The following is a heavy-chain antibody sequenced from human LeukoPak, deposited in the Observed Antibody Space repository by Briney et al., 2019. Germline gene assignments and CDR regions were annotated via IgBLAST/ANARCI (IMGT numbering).Heavy chain of an antibody. Sequence: AAVKVSCKASGYTFTSYGISWVRQAPGQGLEWMGWISAYNGNTNYAQKLQGRVTMTTDTSTSTAYMELRSLRSDDTAVYYCARAPWTDFWSGYIYYYYMDVWGKGTTVTVSS. CDR1: GYTFTSYG. D-gene: IGHD3-3*01. J-gene: IGHJ6*03. V-gene: IGHV1-18*01. CDR3: ARAPWTDFWSGYIYYYYMDV. CDR2: ISAYNGNT.